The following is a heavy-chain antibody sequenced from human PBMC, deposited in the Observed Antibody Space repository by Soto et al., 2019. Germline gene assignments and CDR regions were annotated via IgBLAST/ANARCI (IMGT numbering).Heavy chain of an antibody. CDR3: ARDGSTVTSNNWFDP. CDR2: LYSGGST. Sequence: EVQLVESGGGLVXPGGSXXLSCAASGFXVXXXYMSWVXQAPGKGLEWVSVLYSGGSTYYADSVKGRFTISRDNSKNTLYLQMNSLRAEDTAVYYCARDGSTVTSNNWFDPWGQGTLVTVSS. D-gene: IGHD4-17*01. J-gene: IGHJ5*02. V-gene: IGHV3-66*01. CDR1: GFXVXXXY.